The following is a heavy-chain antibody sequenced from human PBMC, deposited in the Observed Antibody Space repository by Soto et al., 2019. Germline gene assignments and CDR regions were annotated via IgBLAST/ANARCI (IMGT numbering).Heavy chain of an antibody. CDR2: IIPIFGTA. J-gene: IGHJ3*02. CDR3: ARDKSGSSDDAFDI. D-gene: IGHD2-15*01. Sequence: SLTFSFKASGGTFSSYAISWVREAPGQGLEWMGGIIPIFGTANYAQKFQGRVTITADKSTSTAYMELSSLRSEDTAVYYCARDKSGSSDDAFDIWGQGTMVTVSS. CDR1: GGTFSSYA. V-gene: IGHV1-69*06.